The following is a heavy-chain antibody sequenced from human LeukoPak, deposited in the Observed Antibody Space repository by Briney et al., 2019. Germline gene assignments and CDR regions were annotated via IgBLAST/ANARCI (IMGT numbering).Heavy chain of an antibody. CDR1: GFTFSSYS. J-gene: IGHJ4*02. V-gene: IGHV3-21*01. CDR3: ARDQEQWLVSGGFDY. Sequence: PGGSLRLSCAASGFTFSSYSMNWVRQAPGKGLEWVSSISSSSSYIYYADSVKGRFTISRTNANNSLYLQMNSLRAEDTAVYYCARDQEQWLVSGGFDYWGQGTLVTVSS. CDR2: ISSSSSYI. D-gene: IGHD6-19*01.